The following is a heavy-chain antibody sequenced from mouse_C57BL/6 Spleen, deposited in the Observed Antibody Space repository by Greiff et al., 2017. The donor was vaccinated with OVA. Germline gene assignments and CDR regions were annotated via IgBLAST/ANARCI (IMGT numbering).Heavy chain of an antibody. D-gene: IGHD2-4*01. V-gene: IGHV1-52*01. CDR3: AKIDYDGVGY. CDR2: IDPSDSET. CDR1: GYTFTSYW. J-gene: IGHJ2*01. Sequence: VQLQQPGAELVRPGSSVKLSCKASGYTFTSYWMHWVKQRPIQGLEWIGNIDPSDSETHYNQKFKDKATLTVDKSSSTAYMQLSSLTSEDSAVYYCAKIDYDGVGYWGQGTTLTVSS.